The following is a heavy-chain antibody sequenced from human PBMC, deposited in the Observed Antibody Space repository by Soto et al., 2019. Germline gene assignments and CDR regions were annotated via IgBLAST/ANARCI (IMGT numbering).Heavy chain of an antibody. Sequence: EVQLVESGGGLVQPGGSLRLSCAVSGFTVSSYRMHWVRQAPGKGLVWVSRIKSDGSSTSYADSVKGRFTISRDNAKNTVYLQMNSLRAEDTAVYYCAREMHYYFWSAGPLLGMDVWGQGTTVTVS. CDR2: IKSDGSST. CDR1: GFTVSSYR. J-gene: IGHJ6*02. CDR3: AREMHYYFWSAGPLLGMDV. D-gene: IGHD3-3*01. V-gene: IGHV3-74*01.